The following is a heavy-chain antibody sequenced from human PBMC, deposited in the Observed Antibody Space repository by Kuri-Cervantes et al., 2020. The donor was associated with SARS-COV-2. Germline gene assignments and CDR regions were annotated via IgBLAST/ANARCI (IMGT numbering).Heavy chain of an antibody. CDR1: GFTFSSYA. D-gene: IGHD1-1*01. V-gene: IGHV3-74*01. Sequence: ETLFLTCAASGFTFSSYALHWVRQAPGKGLVWVSRINPDGSYTNNADSVKGRFTLSRDNAKNMLFLQMNSLRAEDTAVYYCVRDGDHWNFDYWGQGTLVTVSS. CDR2: INPDGSYT. CDR3: VRDGDHWNFDY. J-gene: IGHJ4*02.